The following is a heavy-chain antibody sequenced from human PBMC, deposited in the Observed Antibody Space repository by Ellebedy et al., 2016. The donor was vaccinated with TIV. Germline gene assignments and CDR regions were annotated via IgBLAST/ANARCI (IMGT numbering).Heavy chain of an antibody. CDR3: ARGVAGGVDY. V-gene: IGHV1-8*01. CDR2: MSPNSGNT. CDR1: GYTFTTPD. Sequence: AASVQVSCKASGYTFTTPDIIWVRQATGQGLEWMGWMSPNSGNTGFAQKFQGRVTMTRDTSISTAYMELSSLNAEDTAVYYCARGVAGGVDYWGQGTLVTVSS. J-gene: IGHJ4*02.